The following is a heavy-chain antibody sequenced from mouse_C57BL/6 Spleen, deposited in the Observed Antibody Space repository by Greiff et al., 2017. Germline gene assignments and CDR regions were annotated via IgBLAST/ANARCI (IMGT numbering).Heavy chain of an antibody. V-gene: IGHV14-2*01. CDR2: IDPEDGET. CDR3: SRDYDGYYFDY. CDR1: GFNIKGYY. Sequence: EVQLQQSGAELVKPGASVKLSCTASGFNIKGYYMHWVKQRTEQGLEWIGRIDPEDGETKYDPKFPGKATITADTTSNTAYLKLSSLTSEDTTVNYCSRDYDGYYFDYWGQGTTLTVSS. J-gene: IGHJ2*01. D-gene: IGHD2-3*01.